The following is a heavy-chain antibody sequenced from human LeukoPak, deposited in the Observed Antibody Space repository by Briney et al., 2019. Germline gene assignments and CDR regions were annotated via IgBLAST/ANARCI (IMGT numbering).Heavy chain of an antibody. V-gene: IGHV3-74*01. CDR1: GFTFSSHL. D-gene: IGHD3-3*01. Sequence: GGSLRLSCAASGFTFSSHLMHWVRQAPGKGLVWVSRFNSDGSSTHYADSVKGRFTISRDNAKNTLYLQMNSLRAEDTAVYYCARGRYYLDSWGQGTLVTVSS. J-gene: IGHJ4*02. CDR2: FNSDGSST. CDR3: ARGRYYLDS.